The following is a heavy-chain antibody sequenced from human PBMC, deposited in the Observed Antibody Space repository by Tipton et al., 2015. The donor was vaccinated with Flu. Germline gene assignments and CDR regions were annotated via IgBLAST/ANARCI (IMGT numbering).Heavy chain of an antibody. J-gene: IGHJ4*02. CDR1: GGFFSGYY. CDR3: ARDPSLGMPDYFDY. V-gene: IGHV4-59*12. D-gene: IGHD2-2*01. CDR2: IYSNQYT. Sequence: LRLSCTVSGGFFSGYYWNWIRQSPGKGLEWIGYIYSNQYTKHNPSLKSRVTVSVDPSMSQFSLRLTSVTAADTAVYYCARDPSLGMPDYFDYWGQGILVTASS.